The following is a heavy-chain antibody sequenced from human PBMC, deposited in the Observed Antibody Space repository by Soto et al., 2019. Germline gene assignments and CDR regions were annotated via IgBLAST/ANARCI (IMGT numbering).Heavy chain of an antibody. CDR2: ISYDGSNK. Sequence: PGGSLRLSCAASGFTFSSYAMRWVRQAPGKGREWVAVISYDGSNKYYADSVKGRFTISRDNSKNTMYLQMNSLRAEDTAVYYCARESGSGSSWYGVANWFDPWGQGTLVTVSS. V-gene: IGHV3-30-3*01. J-gene: IGHJ5*02. D-gene: IGHD6-13*01. CDR1: GFTFSSYA. CDR3: ARESGSGSSWYGVANWFDP.